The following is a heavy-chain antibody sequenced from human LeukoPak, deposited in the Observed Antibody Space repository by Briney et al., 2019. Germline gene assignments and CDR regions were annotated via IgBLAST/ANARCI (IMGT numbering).Heavy chain of an antibody. J-gene: IGHJ4*02. CDR3: ARELPAAILRPDPGLDY. CDR1: GFTFSSYW. V-gene: IGHV3-74*01. Sequence: GGSLRLSCAASGFTFSSYWMHWVRQAPGKGLVWVSRINSGGSSTSYADSVKGRFTISRDNAKNTLYLQMNSLRAEDTAVYYCARELPAAILRPDPGLDYWGQGTLVTVSS. D-gene: IGHD2-2*01. CDR2: INSGGSST.